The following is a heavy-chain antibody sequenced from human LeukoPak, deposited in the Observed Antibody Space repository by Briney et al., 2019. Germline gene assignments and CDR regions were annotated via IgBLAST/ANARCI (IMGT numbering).Heavy chain of an antibody. CDR1: GFTFSSYS. D-gene: IGHD1-20*01. CDR2: ISGSATRT. V-gene: IGHV3-23*01. Sequence: GGSLRLSCAASGFTFSSYSMNWVRQAPGKGLEWVSGISGSATRTDYYADSVKGRFTVSRDNSKNTLYLQMKSLRAEDTAVYYCAKGYSNNWYFFDYWGQGTLVTVSS. CDR3: AKGYSNNWYFFDY. J-gene: IGHJ4*02.